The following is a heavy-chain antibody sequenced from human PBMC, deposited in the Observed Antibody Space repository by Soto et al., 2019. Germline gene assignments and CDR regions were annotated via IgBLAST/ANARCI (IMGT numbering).Heavy chain of an antibody. CDR1: GFTFSRYS. J-gene: IGHJ4*02. CDR3: TRGTLSIVATSEFDY. D-gene: IGHD5-12*01. Sequence: EVHLVESGGGLVQPGGSLRLSCAASGFTFSRYSMNWVRQAPGKGLEWLSYIGSSSSATYYADSVKGRFTISRDNAKNSLFLQMHSLRAEDTAVYYCTRGTLSIVATSEFDYWGQGTLVTVSS. V-gene: IGHV3-48*01. CDR2: IGSSSSAT.